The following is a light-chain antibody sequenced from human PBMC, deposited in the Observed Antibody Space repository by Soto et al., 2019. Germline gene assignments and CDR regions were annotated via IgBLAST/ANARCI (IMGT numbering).Light chain of an antibody. Sequence: QSVLTQPPSVSGAPGQGVTISCTGSSSNIGAPYDVHWYQHLPGTAHKLLIYGGNNRPSGVPDRFSGSRSGTSASLAITGLQAEDEADYYCQSYDMSLNNHVFGTGTKATVL. J-gene: IGLJ1*01. V-gene: IGLV1-40*01. CDR3: QSYDMSLNNHV. CDR1: SSNIGAPYD. CDR2: GGN.